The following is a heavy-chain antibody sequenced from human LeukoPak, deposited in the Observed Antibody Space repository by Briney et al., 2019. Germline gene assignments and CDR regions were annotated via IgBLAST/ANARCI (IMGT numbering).Heavy chain of an antibody. CDR3: ARDSAGDYVDY. CDR2: FSSSGRTI. V-gene: IGHV3-48*03. J-gene: IGHJ4*02. Sequence: GGSLRLSCAASGFTFSSYEMNWVRQAPGTGLEWVSHFSSSGRTIYYADSVKGRFTISRDNAKNSLYLQMNSLRADDTAVYYCARDSAGDYVDYWGQGTLVTVSS. D-gene: IGHD4-17*01. CDR1: GFTFSSYE.